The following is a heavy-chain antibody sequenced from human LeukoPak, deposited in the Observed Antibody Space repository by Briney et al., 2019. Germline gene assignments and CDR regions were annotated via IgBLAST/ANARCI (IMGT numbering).Heavy chain of an antibody. V-gene: IGHV1-69*05. J-gene: IGHJ6*03. Sequence: SVKVSCKASGGTFSSYAISWVRQAPGQGLEWMGRIIPIFGTANYAQKFQGRVTITTDESTSTAYMELSSLRSEDTAVYYCARVAFQGPYYYYYMDVWGKGTTVTVSS. CDR2: IIPIFGTA. CDR3: ARVAFQGPYYYYYMDV. D-gene: IGHD2-21*01. CDR1: GGTFSSYA.